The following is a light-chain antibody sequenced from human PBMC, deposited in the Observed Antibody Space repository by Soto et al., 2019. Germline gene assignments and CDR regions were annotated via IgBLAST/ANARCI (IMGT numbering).Light chain of an antibody. Sequence: EIVMTQSPAILSVSPGERATLSFRASQSVSTNLAWFQQKPGQAPRLLIYGASSRATGIPDRFSGSGSGTDFTLTISRLEPEDLAVYYCHQYGNSYTFGQGTKVDIK. V-gene: IGKV3-20*01. CDR1: QSVSTN. CDR2: GAS. CDR3: HQYGNSYT. J-gene: IGKJ2*01.